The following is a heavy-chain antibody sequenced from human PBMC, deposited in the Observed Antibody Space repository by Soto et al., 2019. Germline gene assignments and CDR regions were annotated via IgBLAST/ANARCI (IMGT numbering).Heavy chain of an antibody. J-gene: IGHJ6*02. D-gene: IGHD2-8*01. CDR1: GFTFSSYA. CDR2: ISGSGGGT. CDR3: AKVPIVLMVYAPQNMDV. Sequence: VGSLRLSCAASGFTFSSYAMSWVRQAPGKGLEWVSAISGSGGGTYYADSVKGRFTISRDNSKNTLYLQMNSLRAEDTAVYYCAKVPIVLMVYAPQNMDVWGQGTTVTV. V-gene: IGHV3-23*01.